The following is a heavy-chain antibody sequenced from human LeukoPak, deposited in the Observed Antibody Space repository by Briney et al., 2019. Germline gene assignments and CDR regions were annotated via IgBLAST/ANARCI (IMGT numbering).Heavy chain of an antibody. CDR3: ARDPTTEVDVPYYFDF. J-gene: IGHJ4*02. D-gene: IGHD1-14*01. CDR1: GVSFYGYH. V-gene: IGHV4-34*01. CDR2: INDRGHT. Sequence: SETLSLTCAVYGVSFYGYHWNWIRQSPDKGLEWIGEINDRGHTNYNPSLKSRVTISADTSRKQFSLKLTSVTAADTAVYYCARDPTTEVDVPYYFDFWAQGTLVAVSS.